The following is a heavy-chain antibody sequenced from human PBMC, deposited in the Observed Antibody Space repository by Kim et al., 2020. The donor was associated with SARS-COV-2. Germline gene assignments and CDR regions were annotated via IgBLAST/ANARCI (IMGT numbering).Heavy chain of an antibody. J-gene: IGHJ5*02. CDR2: IDPSDSYT. CDR1: GYSFTSYW. V-gene: IGHV5-10-1*01. CDR3: ARHSSIADWFDP. D-gene: IGHD2-2*01. Sequence: GESLKISCKGSGYSFTSYWISWVRQMPGKGLEWMGRIDPSDSYTNYSPSFQGHVTISADKSISTAYLQWSSLKASDTDMYYCARHSSIADWFDPWGQGTLVTVSS.